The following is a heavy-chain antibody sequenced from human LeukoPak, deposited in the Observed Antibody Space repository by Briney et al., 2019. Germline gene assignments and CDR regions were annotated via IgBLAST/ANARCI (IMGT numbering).Heavy chain of an antibody. CDR1: GGTFSSYA. J-gene: IGHJ4*02. Sequence: ASVKVSCKASGGTFSSYAISWVRQAPGQGLEWMGGIIPIFGTANYAQKFQGRVTITADESTSTVYMDLSSLRSEDMAVYYCARDISHRYYHRTGYAFDYWGQGTLVTVSS. CDR2: IIPIFGTA. CDR3: ARDISHRYYHRTGYAFDY. V-gene: IGHV1-69*13. D-gene: IGHD3-22*01.